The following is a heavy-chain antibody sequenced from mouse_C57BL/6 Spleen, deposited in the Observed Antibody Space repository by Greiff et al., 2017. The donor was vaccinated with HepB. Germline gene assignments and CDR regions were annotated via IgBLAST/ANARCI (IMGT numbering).Heavy chain of an antibody. CDR3: ARDLGNYDYFDY. J-gene: IGHJ2*01. D-gene: IGHD2-1*01. CDR1: GFTFSSYA. CDR2: ISDGGSYT. Sequence: EVQVVESGGGLVKPGGSLKLSCAASGFTFSSYAMSWVRQTPEKRLEWVATISDGGSYTYYPDNVKGRFTISRDNAKNNLYLQMSHLKSEDTAMYYCARDLGNYDYFDYWGQGTTLTVSS. V-gene: IGHV5-4*01.